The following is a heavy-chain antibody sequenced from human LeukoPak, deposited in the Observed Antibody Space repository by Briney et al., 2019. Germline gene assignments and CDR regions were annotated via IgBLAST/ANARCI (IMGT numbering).Heavy chain of an antibody. J-gene: IGHJ4*02. CDR3: ARVSPSSWYDY. CDR1: GGSISSYY. Sequence: SETLSLTCTVSGGSISSYYWSWIRQPPGKGLEWIGYIYYSGSTNYNPSLKSRVTISVDTSKNQFSLKLSSVTAAGTAVYYCARVSPSSWYDYWGQGTLVTVSS. CDR2: IYYSGST. D-gene: IGHD6-13*01. V-gene: IGHV4-59*01.